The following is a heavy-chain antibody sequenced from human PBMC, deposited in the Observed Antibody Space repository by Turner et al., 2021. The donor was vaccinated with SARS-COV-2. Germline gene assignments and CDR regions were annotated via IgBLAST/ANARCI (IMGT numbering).Heavy chain of an antibody. V-gene: IGHV4-39*01. CDR1: GVHIPSTHSF. CDR2: FSDSGST. Sequence: QVPLQESGPGLVKPSETLSLSCTVSGVHIPSTHSFWGWIRQSPGKGLEWMGTFSDSGSTFYNPSVKGRVTMSADPSKRQFFLRLTSVTAADTAVYYCARLYHHDTSGVDFWGQGTQVTVSS. D-gene: IGHD3-22*01. J-gene: IGHJ4*02. CDR3: ARLYHHDTSGVDF.